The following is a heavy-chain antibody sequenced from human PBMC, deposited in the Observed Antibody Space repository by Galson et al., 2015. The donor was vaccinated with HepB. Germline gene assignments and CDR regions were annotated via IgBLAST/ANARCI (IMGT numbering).Heavy chain of an antibody. CDR1: GYTFTTYS. CDR2: INAGHGNT. J-gene: IGHJ4*02. V-gene: IGHV1-3*01. Sequence: SVKVSCKASGYTFTTYSMHWVRQAPGQRPEWMGWINAGHGNTKYSQTFQDRLTITRDTSASTTYMELSSLRSEDTALYYCARDTGISFWKLLQPLNYWGQGTLVTVSS. D-gene: IGHD3-10*01. CDR3: ARDTGISFWKLLQPLNY.